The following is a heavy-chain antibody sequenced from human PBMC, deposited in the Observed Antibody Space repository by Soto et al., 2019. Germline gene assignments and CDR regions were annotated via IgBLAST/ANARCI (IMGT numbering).Heavy chain of an antibody. V-gene: IGHV3-23*01. J-gene: IGHJ4*02. CDR2: ISGSGSST. CDR3: AKGAYGAPTTDY. CDR1: GVTFSSYA. Sequence: WGSPRRSCEAAGVTFSSYAMSWVRQAPGKGLEWVSGISGSGSSTYYADSVKGRFTISRDNSKNTLYLQMNSLRAEDTAVYYCAKGAYGAPTTDYWGQGTLVTVS. D-gene: IGHD4-17*01.